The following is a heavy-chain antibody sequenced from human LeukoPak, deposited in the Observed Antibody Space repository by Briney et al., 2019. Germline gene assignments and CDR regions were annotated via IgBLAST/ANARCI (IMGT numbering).Heavy chain of an antibody. V-gene: IGHV3-15*01. Sequence: GGSLRLSCAASGFTFSNAWMSWVRQAPGKGLEWAGRIKSKTDGGTTDYAAPVKGRFTISRDDSKNTLYLQMNSLKTEDTAVYYCTRLYYYYGMDVWGKGTTVTVSS. CDR3: TRLYYYYGMDV. CDR2: IKSKTDGGTT. CDR1: GFTFSNAW. J-gene: IGHJ6*04.